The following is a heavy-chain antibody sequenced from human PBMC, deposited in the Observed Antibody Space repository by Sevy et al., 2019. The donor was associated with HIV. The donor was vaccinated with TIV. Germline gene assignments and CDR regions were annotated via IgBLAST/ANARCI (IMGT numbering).Heavy chain of an antibody. CDR1: GFTFSSYA. CDR3: ARVVGALPGYYYGMDV. J-gene: IGHJ6*02. V-gene: IGHV3-23*01. CDR2: LDGSGGST. Sequence: GGSLRLSCAASGFTFSSYAMSWVRQAPGKGLKWVSALDGSGGSTYSADSVKGRVTISRDNSKNTQYLQMNSLRAEDTAIYFCARVVGALPGYYYGMDVWGQGTTVTVSS. D-gene: IGHD1-26*01.